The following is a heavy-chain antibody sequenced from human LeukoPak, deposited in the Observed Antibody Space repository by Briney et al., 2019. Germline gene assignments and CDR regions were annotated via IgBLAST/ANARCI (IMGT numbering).Heavy chain of an antibody. CDR2: IRYDGSNK. CDR1: GFTFSSYG. D-gene: IGHD3-22*01. Sequence: GGSLRLSCAASGFTFSSYGMHWVRQAPGKGLEWVAFIRYDGSNKYYADSVKGRFTISRDNSKNTLYLQMNSLRAEGTAVYYCAKPYQGPGYYDSSGYYLKYWGQGTLVTVSS. V-gene: IGHV3-30*02. CDR3: AKPYQGPGYYDSSGYYLKY. J-gene: IGHJ4*02.